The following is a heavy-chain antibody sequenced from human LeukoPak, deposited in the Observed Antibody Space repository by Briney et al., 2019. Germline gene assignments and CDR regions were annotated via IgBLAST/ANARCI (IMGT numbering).Heavy chain of an antibody. J-gene: IGHJ1*01. CDR1: GFTFSSYA. Sequence: PGGSLRLSCAASGFTFSSYAMHWVRQAPGKGLEWVAVISYDGSNKYYADSVKGRFTISRDNSKNTLYLQMNSLRAEDTAVYYCARDRQWLAPVWYFQHWGQGTLVTVSS. V-gene: IGHV3-30-3*01. D-gene: IGHD6-19*01. CDR2: ISYDGSNK. CDR3: ARDRQWLAPVWYFQH.